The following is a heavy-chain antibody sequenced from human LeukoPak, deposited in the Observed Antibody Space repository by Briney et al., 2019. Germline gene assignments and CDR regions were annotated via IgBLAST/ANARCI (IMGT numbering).Heavy chain of an antibody. CDR1: GYTFTNYY. V-gene: IGHV1-46*01. CDR3: AKRQLGHIDY. Sequence: ASVKVSCKASGYTFTNYYMHWVRQAPGQGLEWMGIINPSGGTTRYAQKFQGRVTMTRDTSTSTVYMELSSLRSEDTAVYYCAKRQLGHIDYWGQGTLVIVSS. J-gene: IGHJ4*02. CDR2: INPSGGTT. D-gene: IGHD6-6*01.